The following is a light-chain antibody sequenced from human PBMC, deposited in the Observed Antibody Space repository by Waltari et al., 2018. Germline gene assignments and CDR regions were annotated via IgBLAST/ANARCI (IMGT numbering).Light chain of an antibody. CDR3: QQFNSYPALT. J-gene: IGKJ4*01. Sequence: AIQLTQSPSSLSSSVGDRVTITCRASQGISSALAWYQQKPGKAPKLLIHDASSLESGVPSRFSGSGSGTDFTLTISSLQPEDFATYYCQQFNSYPALTFGGGTKVEIK. CDR2: DAS. V-gene: IGKV1-13*02. CDR1: QGISSA.